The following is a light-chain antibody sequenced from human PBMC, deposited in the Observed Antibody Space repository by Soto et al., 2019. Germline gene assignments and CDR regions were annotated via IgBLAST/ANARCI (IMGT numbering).Light chain of an antibody. CDR1: QRVSGGF. CDR2: GAS. CDR3: QQRDNWPWT. V-gene: IGKV3D-20*02. J-gene: IGKJ1*01. Sequence: DIVLTQSPATLSLSPGEGATLHCGASQRVSGGFLAWYEQKPGQAPRLVIYGASSRAAGIPDRFTGSGSGTDFTLTISSLEPEDFAVYYCQQRDNWPWTFGQGTKVDIK.